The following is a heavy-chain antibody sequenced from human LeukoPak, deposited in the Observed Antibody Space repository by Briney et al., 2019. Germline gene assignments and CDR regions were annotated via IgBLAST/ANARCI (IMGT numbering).Heavy chain of an antibody. Sequence: SETLSLTCTVSSYSISSGYYWGWIRQSPGKGLEWIASINHSGITYYNPSLKSRVTISVDTSKNQFSLKLTSVTAADTAVYYCARGGDYGDILDYWGQGTLVTVSS. CDR1: SYSISSGYY. CDR3: ARGGDYGDILDY. J-gene: IGHJ4*02. V-gene: IGHV4-38-2*02. D-gene: IGHD4-17*01. CDR2: INHSGIT.